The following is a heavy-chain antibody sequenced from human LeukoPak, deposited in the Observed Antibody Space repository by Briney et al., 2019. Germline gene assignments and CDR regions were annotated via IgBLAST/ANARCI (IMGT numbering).Heavy chain of an antibody. D-gene: IGHD2-2*01. Sequence: GGSLRLSCAASGFTFSSYAMSWVRQAPGKGLEWVSAISGSGGSTYYADSVKGRFTISRDNSKNTLYLQMNSLRAGDTAVYYCAKSIVVAMGYYYGMDVWGQGTTVTVSS. J-gene: IGHJ6*02. CDR3: AKSIVVAMGYYYGMDV. CDR2: ISGSGGST. V-gene: IGHV3-23*01. CDR1: GFTFSSYA.